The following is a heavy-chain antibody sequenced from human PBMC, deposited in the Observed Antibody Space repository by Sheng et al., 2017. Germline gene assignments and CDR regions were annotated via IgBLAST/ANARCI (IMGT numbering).Heavy chain of an antibody. D-gene: IGHD3-16*01. CDR3: ARDGTYYDYVWGAFDY. CDR1: GFTFSSYA. J-gene: IGHJ4*02. V-gene: IGHV3-30*04. Sequence: QVQLVESGGGVVQPGRSLRLSCAASGFTFSSYAMHWVRQAPGKGLEWVAVISYDGSNKYYADSVKGRFTISRDNSKNTLYLQMNSLRAEDTAVYYCARDGTYYDYVWGAFDYWGQGTLVTVSS. CDR2: ISYDGSNK.